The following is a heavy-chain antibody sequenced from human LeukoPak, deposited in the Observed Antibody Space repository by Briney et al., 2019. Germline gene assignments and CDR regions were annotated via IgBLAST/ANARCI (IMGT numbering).Heavy chain of an antibody. CDR3: ARGWTFKTPLGRVAGTSSRRGRYFDH. CDR1: GGSISSYY. Sequence: SETLSLTCTVSGGSISSYYWSWIRQPAGKGLEWIGRIYTSGSTNYNPSLKSRVTISVDTSKNQFSLKMSSVTAADTAMYYCARGWTFKTPLGRVAGTSSRRGRYFDHWGQGTLVTVSS. CDR2: IYTSGST. D-gene: IGHD6-19*01. V-gene: IGHV4-4*07. J-gene: IGHJ4*01.